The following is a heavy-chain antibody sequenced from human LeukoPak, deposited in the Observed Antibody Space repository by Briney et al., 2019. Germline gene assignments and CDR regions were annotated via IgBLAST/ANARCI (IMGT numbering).Heavy chain of an antibody. CDR3: ARQLVDTAMVAGDY. V-gene: IGHV4-39*01. CDR1: GGSIRSSSYY. D-gene: IGHD5-18*01. CDR2: IYYSGST. Sequence: SSETLSLTCTVSGGSIRSSSYYWGWIRQPPGKGLEWIGSIYYSGSTYYNPSLKSRVTISVDTSKNQFSLKLSSVTAADTAVYYCARQLVDTAMVAGDYWGQGTLVTVSS. J-gene: IGHJ4*02.